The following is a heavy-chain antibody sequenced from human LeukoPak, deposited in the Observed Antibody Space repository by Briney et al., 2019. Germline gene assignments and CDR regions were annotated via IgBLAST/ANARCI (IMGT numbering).Heavy chain of an antibody. V-gene: IGHV3-49*04. CDR3: TRVSVYDDFWISYNFYY. CDR1: GFTFGDYA. CDR2: IRSKAYGGTT. D-gene: IGHD3-3*01. J-gene: IGHJ4*02. Sequence: PGRSLRLSCTASGFTFGDYAMSWVRQAPGKGLEWVGFIRSKAYGGTTEYAASVKGRFTISRDDSKSIAYLQMNSLKAEDTAVYYCTRVSVYDDFWISYNFYYWGQGNLVTVSS.